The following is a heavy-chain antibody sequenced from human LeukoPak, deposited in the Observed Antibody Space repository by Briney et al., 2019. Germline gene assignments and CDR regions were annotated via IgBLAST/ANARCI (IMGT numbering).Heavy chain of an antibody. CDR2: ISYDGSNK. CDR1: GFTFSSYG. D-gene: IGHD6-19*01. CDR3: AKDSDSSGWYSPNYYYGMDV. V-gene: IGHV3-30*18. J-gene: IGHJ6*02. Sequence: GGSLRLSCAASGFTFSSYGMHWVRQAPGKGLEWVAVISYDGSNKYYADSVKGRFTISRDNSKNTLYLQMNSLRAEDTAVYYCAKDSDSSGWYSPNYYYGMDVWGQGTTVTVSS.